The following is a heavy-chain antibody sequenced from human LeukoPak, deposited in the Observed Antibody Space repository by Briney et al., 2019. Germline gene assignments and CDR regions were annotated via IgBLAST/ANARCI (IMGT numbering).Heavy chain of an antibody. Sequence: PGGSLRLSCAVSGFSFSSFGMHWVRQAPGKGLEWVAVISYDGSNKFYADSVKGRFTISRDNSKNTLYLQMNSLRAEDTAVFYCAKAGYSSGWRNFDYWGQGTLVTVSS. V-gene: IGHV3-30*18. J-gene: IGHJ4*02. CDR1: GFSFSSFG. D-gene: IGHD6-19*01. CDR2: ISYDGSNK. CDR3: AKAGYSSGWRNFDY.